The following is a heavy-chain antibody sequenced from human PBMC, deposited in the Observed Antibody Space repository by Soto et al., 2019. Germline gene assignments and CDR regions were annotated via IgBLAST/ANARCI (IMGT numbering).Heavy chain of an antibody. Sequence: QVQLVQSGAEVKKPGSSVKVSCKASGGTFSSYAISWVRQAPGQGLEWMGGIIPIFGTANYAQKFQGRVTITADESTSTAHMELSSLRSEDTAVYYCAREGDVKGLAQGVYWGQGTLVTVSS. V-gene: IGHV1-69*12. CDR2: IIPIFGTA. D-gene: IGHD3-16*01. CDR1: GGTFSSYA. CDR3: AREGDVKGLAQGVY. J-gene: IGHJ4*02.